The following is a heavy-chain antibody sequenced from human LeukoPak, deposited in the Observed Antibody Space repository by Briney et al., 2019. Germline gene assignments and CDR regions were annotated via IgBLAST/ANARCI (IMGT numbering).Heavy chain of an antibody. J-gene: IGHJ4*02. CDR3: AKDPGKFWSGHDY. Sequence: GGSLRLSCAASGFTFSSYGMHWVRQAPGKGLEWVAVISYDGSNKYYADSVKGRFTISRDNSKNTLYLQMNSLRGEDTAVYYCAKDPGKFWSGHDYWGQGTLVTVSS. CDR1: GFTFSSYG. D-gene: IGHD3-3*01. V-gene: IGHV3-30*18. CDR2: ISYDGSNK.